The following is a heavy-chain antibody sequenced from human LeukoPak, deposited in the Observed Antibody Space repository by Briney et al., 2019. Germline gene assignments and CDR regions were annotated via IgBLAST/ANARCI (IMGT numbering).Heavy chain of an antibody. V-gene: IGHV7-4-1*02. Sequence: ASVKVSCKASGYIFTNYPMNWVRQAPGQGLEWMGLINTNTGNPTYAQGLTERFVFSWDTSVSTAYLQITSLKAEDTAVYFCARDSYCSGGACYVLDNWGQGILVAVSS. D-gene: IGHD2-15*01. CDR1: GYIFTNYP. J-gene: IGHJ4*02. CDR3: ARDSYCSGGACYVLDN. CDR2: INTNTGNP.